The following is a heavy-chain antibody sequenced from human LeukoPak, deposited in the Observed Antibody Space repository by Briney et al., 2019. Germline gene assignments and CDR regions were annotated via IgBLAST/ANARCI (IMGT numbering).Heavy chain of an antibody. CDR3: ARDGSNHRTDFDI. J-gene: IGHJ3*02. D-gene: IGHD1-1*01. CDR1: GYSISSGYY. CDR2: IYHSGST. Sequence: PSETLSLTCAVSGYSISSGYYWGWIRQPPGKGLEWIGSIYHSGSTYYNPSLKSRVTMSVDTSKNQFSLKLSSVTAADTAVYYCARDGSNHRTDFDIWGQGTMVTVSS. V-gene: IGHV4-38-2*02.